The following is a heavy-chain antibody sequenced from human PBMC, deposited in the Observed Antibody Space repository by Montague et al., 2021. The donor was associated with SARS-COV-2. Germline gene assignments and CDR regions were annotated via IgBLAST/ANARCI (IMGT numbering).Heavy chain of an antibody. CDR3: VTVQKVSLIIMFRSGWFDP. CDR1: GGSFGGYY. Sequence: SETLSLTCAVYGGSFGGYYWSWIRQPPGKGLEWIGEINHSGSTNYNPSLKSRVTISVDTSKKQFSLRLNSVTAADTAVCYCVTVQKVSLIIMFRSGWFDPWGQGTLVTVSS. D-gene: IGHD3-22*01. V-gene: IGHV4-34*01. J-gene: IGHJ5*02. CDR2: INHSGST.